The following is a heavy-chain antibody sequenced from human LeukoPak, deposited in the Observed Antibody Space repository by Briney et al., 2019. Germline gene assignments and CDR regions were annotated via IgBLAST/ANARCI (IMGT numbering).Heavy chain of an antibody. J-gene: IGHJ4*02. CDR1: GGTFSSYA. Sequence: GASVKVSCTASGGTFSSYAISWVRQAPGQGLEWMGRIIPILGIANYAQKFQGRVTITADKSTSTAYMELSSLRSEDTAVYYCARVDTAMVIDYWGQGTLVTVSS. CDR2: IIPILGIA. D-gene: IGHD5-18*01. CDR3: ARVDTAMVIDY. V-gene: IGHV1-69*04.